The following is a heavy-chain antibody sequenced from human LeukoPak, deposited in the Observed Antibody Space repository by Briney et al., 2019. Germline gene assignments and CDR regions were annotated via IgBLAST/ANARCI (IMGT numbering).Heavy chain of an antibody. CDR3: ARQGNPSPFDL. CDR2: IYYSGST. J-gene: IGHJ4*02. Sequence: NPSETLSLTCTLSGGSIKSSDYYWAWLRQPPGKGLEWIGTIYYSGSTYYNTSLKSRLTFSVDTSNNHFSLSLASVTASDTGLYFCARQGNPSPFDLWGQGILVTVSS. V-gene: IGHV4-39*01. D-gene: IGHD3-9*01. CDR1: GGSIKSSDYY.